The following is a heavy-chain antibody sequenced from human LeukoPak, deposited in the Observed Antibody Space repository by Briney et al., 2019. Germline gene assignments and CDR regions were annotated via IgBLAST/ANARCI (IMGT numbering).Heavy chain of an antibody. CDR3: ARQVGYYYGSGSYDI. D-gene: IGHD3-10*01. CDR2: INQDESKK. V-gene: IGHV3-7*01. Sequence: QSGGSLRLSCAASGFSFSNDWMCWVRQAPGKGLEWVANINQDESKKYYVDSVKGRFTISRDNAKNSLYLQMSSLRAEDTAVYYCARQVGYYYGSGSYDIWGQGTMVTVSS. J-gene: IGHJ3*02. CDR1: GFSFSNDW.